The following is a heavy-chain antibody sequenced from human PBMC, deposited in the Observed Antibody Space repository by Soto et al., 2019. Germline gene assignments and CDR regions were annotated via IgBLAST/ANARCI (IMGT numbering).Heavy chain of an antibody. CDR1: GFIFRNFG. CDR3: VQGASTAHQPLDS. CDR2: ISGDGNDK. D-gene: IGHD1-26*01. Sequence: QVQLEESGGGVVQPGRSLRLSCAASGFIFRNFGMHWVRRAPGKGLEWVATISGDGNDKYYPDSMKGRFTISRDNFNNTLYLQLNSLRPEDTAVYLCVQGASTAHQPLDSWGQGVLVTVSS. J-gene: IGHJ4*02. V-gene: IGHV3-30*03.